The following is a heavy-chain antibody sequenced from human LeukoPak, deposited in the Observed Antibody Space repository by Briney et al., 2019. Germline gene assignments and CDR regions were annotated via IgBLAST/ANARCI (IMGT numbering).Heavy chain of an antibody. D-gene: IGHD3-10*01. CDR2: INHSGST. CDR3: ARMKWFGVHYYYYMDV. CDR1: GGSFSGYY. V-gene: IGHV4-34*01. J-gene: IGHJ6*03. Sequence: SETLSLTCAVYGGSFSGYYWSWIRQPPGKGLEWIGEINHSGSTNYNPSLKSRVTISVDTSKNQFSLKLGSVTAADTAVYYCARMKWFGVHYYYYMDVWGKGTTVTVSS.